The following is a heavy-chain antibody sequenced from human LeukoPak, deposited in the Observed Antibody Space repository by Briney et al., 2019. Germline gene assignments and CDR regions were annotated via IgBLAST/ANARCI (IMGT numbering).Heavy chain of an antibody. CDR1: GYTFTRYF. J-gene: IGHJ4*02. CDR2: INPNSGGT. D-gene: IGHD4-17*01. Sequence: GASVTVSCKASGYTFTRYFIHWMRQAPGQGLEWMAWINPNSGGTKYAQKFQGRVTVTRDTSINTAYMELSRLTSDDTAVYYCIRDTSNDSWGQGTLVTVSS. CDR3: IRDTSNDS. V-gene: IGHV1-2*02.